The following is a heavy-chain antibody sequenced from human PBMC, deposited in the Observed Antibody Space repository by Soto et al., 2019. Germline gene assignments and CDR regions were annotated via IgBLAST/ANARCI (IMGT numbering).Heavy chain of an antibody. Sequence: PSETLSLTCSVSGGSISSNYWNWIRQPPGKALEWIGHIHYSGSTNYNPSLKSRVIISVDTSKNQFSLKLSSMTAADTAVYYCARDQLEGNWFDPWGQGTLVTVSS. J-gene: IGHJ5*02. CDR2: IHYSGST. CDR1: GGSISSNY. CDR3: ARDQLEGNWFDP. D-gene: IGHD1-1*01. V-gene: IGHV4-59*01.